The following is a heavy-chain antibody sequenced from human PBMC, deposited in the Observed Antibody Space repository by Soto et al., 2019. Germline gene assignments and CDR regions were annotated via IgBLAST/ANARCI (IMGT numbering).Heavy chain of an antibody. CDR1: GYIFTSYI. CDR2: ISADNGNT. Sequence: QVQLVQSGTEVKKPGASVKVSCETSGYIFTSYIVSWVLQAPGQGLEWMGWISADNGNTNYAQKLQGRVTLTTDTSTSIAYMELRSLTSDDTAVYYCARIKYRSGADSWGQGTLVTVSS. D-gene: IGHD5-18*01. V-gene: IGHV1-18*01. CDR3: ARIKYRSGADS. J-gene: IGHJ4*02.